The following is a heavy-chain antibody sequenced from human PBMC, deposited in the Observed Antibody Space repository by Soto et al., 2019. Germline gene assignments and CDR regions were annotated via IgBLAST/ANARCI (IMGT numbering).Heavy chain of an antibody. CDR3: ATHWTGVPRYYYGMDG. D-gene: IGHD2-8*02. V-gene: IGHV1-69*12. J-gene: IGHJ6*02. CDR1: GGTFSSYA. CDR2: IIPIFGTA. Sequence: QVQLVQSGAEVKKPASSVKVSCKASGGTFSSYAISWVRQAPGQGLEWMGGIIPIFGTADYAQKFQGRVTITADESTSTAYMELSSLRSEDTAVYYCATHWTGVPRYYYGMDGWGQGTTATVSS.